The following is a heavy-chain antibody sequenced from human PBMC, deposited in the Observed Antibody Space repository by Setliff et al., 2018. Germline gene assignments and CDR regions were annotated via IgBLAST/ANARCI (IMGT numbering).Heavy chain of an antibody. CDR1: GFTFSSYN. Sequence: GGSLRLSCAASGFTFSSYNMDWVRQAPGKGLEWVSYINSRSSTIFYADSVKGRFTISRDNAKNSLYLQMNGLRAEDTAVYYCVRQEEETSMVMYYFTSWGPGILVTVSS. D-gene: IGHD3-10*01. CDR3: VRQEEETSMVMYYFTS. J-gene: IGHJ4*02. CDR2: INSRSSTI. V-gene: IGHV3-48*01.